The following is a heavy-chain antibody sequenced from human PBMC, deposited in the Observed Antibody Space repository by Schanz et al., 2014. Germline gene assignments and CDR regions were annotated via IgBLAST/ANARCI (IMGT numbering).Heavy chain of an antibody. CDR1: GFSFSDYA. V-gene: IGHV3-30*04. D-gene: IGHD1-26*01. CDR2: ISYDGNHQ. J-gene: IGHJ5*02. Sequence: VQLVESGGGVVQPGRSLRLSCAASGFSFSDYAMHWVRQAPGKGLEWVALISYDGNHQYSADSVKGRFTISRDNSKNTLYLQMNSLRAEDTAVYYCARDPSGSYGWFDPWGQGTLVTVSS. CDR3: ARDPSGSYGWFDP.